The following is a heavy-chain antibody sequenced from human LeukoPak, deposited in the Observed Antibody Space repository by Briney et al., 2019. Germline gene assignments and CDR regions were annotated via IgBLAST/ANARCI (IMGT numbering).Heavy chain of an antibody. V-gene: IGHV3-23*01. CDR1: GFTFSSYA. J-gene: IGHJ4*02. CDR2: ISHSGSRT. CDR3: ARSPSPGTYYDSSGYLHFDY. Sequence: GGSLRLSCAASGFTFSSYAMSWVRQAPGKGLEWVSGISHSGSRTYYAGSVKGRSTISRDNSKNTVYLQMNSLRAEDTAVYYCARSPSPGTYYDSSGYLHFDYWGQGTLVTVSS. D-gene: IGHD3-22*01.